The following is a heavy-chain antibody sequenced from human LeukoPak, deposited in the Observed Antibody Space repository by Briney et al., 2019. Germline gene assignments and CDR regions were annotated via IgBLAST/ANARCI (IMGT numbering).Heavy chain of an antibody. CDR1: GGSMSSYY. D-gene: IGHD5-18*01. Sequence: SETLSLTCAVSGGSMSSYYWSWIRQHPGKGLEWIGYIYYSGSTYYNPSLKSRVTISVDTSKNQFSLKLSSVTAADTAVYYCATRGYSYGYGYFQHWGQGTLVTVSS. V-gene: IGHV4-59*06. CDR2: IYYSGST. J-gene: IGHJ1*01. CDR3: ATRGYSYGYGYFQH.